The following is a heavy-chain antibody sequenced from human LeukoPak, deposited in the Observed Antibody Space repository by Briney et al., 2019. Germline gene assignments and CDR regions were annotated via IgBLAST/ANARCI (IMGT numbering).Heavy chain of an antibody. D-gene: IGHD3-22*01. CDR2: IYYSGST. V-gene: IGHV4-59*08. Sequence: PSETLSLTCTVSGGFISSYYWSWIRQPPGKGLEWIGYIYYSGSTNYNPSLKSRVTISVDTSKNQFSLKLSSVTAADTAVYYCARLTHYYDSSGYLDYWGQGTLVTVSS. CDR3: ARLTHYYDSSGYLDY. CDR1: GGFISSYY. J-gene: IGHJ4*02.